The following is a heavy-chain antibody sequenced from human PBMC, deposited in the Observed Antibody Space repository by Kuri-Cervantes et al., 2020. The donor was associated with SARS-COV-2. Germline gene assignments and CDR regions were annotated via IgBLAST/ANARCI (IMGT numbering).Heavy chain of an antibody. CDR3: AKEITGDYYYMDV. D-gene: IGHD7-27*01. Sequence: GGSLRLSCAASGFTFSSYAMHWVRQAPGKGLEWVAFIRYDGSNKYYADSVKGRFTISRDNSKNTLYLQMNSLRAEDTAVYYCAKEITGDYYYMDVWGKGTTVTVSS. V-gene: IGHV3-30*02. J-gene: IGHJ6*03. CDR2: IRYDGSNK. CDR1: GFTFSSYA.